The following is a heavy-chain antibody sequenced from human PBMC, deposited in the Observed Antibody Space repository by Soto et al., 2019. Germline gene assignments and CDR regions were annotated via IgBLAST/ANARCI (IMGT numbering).Heavy chain of an antibody. Sequence: PGESLRLSCAASGFTFSNYAMTWVRQAPGRGLEWVLVITGGGDTAYYADSVKGRFTISRDNSKNTLYLQMNSLRAEDTALYYYAKRDRSNWSYFDFWSQGTLVIGSS. J-gene: IGHJ4*02. CDR1: GFTFSNYA. CDR2: ITGGGDTA. V-gene: IGHV3-23*01. D-gene: IGHD1-20*01. CDR3: AKRDRSNWSYFDF.